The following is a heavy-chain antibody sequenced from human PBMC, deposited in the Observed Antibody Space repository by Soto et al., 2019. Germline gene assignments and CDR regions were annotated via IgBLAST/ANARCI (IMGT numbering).Heavy chain of an antibody. D-gene: IGHD5-12*01. V-gene: IGHV1-3*01. CDR1: GITYSTYA. CDR3: ARAISGSVT. CDR2: INAGEGYT. Sequence: QVHLVQSGAEVKHPGASVRVSCKASGITYSTYAIHWVRQAPGQGLEWMGWINAGEGYTRYSQDFQGRVTLTTVTSASTTYMDLSNLTCEDTAVYYCARAISGSVTWGQGTQVTVSS. J-gene: IGHJ5*02.